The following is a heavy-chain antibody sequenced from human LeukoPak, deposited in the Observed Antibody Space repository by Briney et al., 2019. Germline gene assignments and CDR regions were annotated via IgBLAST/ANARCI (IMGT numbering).Heavy chain of an antibody. D-gene: IGHD1-1*01. Sequence: GGSLRLSCAASGFTFSDYNMRWIRQAPGKGLEWVSSISRSGSTKCYADSVKGRFTISRDNAKNSLFLQMNSLRAEDTAVYYCARFSQLGDWGQGTLVTVSS. CDR2: ISRSGSTK. CDR1: GFTFSDYN. V-gene: IGHV3-11*04. J-gene: IGHJ4*02. CDR3: ARFSQLGD.